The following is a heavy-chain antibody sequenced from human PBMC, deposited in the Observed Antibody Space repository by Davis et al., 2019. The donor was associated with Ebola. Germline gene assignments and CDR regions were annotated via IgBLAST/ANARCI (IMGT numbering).Heavy chain of an antibody. J-gene: IGHJ4*02. CDR1: GFTFSSYA. CDR2: ISGSGGST. Sequence: GESLKISCAASGFTFSSYAMSWVRQAPGKGLEWVSAISGSGGSTYYADSVKGRFTISRDNSKNTVYLQMNSLRAEDTAVYYCAASGWQVFLDYWGQGTLVTVSP. V-gene: IGHV3-23*01. CDR3: AASGWQVFLDY. D-gene: IGHD6-19*01.